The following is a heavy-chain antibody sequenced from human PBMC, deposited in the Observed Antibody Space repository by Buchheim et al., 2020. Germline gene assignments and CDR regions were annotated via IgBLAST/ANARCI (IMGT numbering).Heavy chain of an antibody. J-gene: IGHJ2*01. CDR2: ISGSGGST. CDR1: GFTFSNYA. V-gene: IGHV3-23*01. Sequence: EVQLLESGGDLVQPGGSLRLSCAASGFTFSNYAMTWVRQAPGKGLEWVSTISGSGGSTYYADSGKGRFTISRDNSKNTLFLQMNSLRAEDTAVYYCAKGGTGDYDFWSGYRKYWYFDLWGRGTL. CDR3: AKGGTGDYDFWSGYRKYWYFDL. D-gene: IGHD3-3*01.